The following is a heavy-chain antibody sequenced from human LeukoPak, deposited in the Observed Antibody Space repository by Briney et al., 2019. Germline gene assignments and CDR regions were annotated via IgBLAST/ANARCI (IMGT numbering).Heavy chain of an antibody. CDR2: ISHSGRT. CDR3: TRTSPGIPLDF. CDR1: GVSFTGYY. J-gene: IGHJ4*02. V-gene: IGHV4-34*01. Sequence: SETLSLTCAVSGVSFTGYYWSWIRQPPGKGPVWIGEISHSGRTAYNPSLKSRVAISLDTSKNQFSLKLSFVSAADTAVYYCTRTSPGIPLDFWGQGTLVTVSS. D-gene: IGHD1-1*01.